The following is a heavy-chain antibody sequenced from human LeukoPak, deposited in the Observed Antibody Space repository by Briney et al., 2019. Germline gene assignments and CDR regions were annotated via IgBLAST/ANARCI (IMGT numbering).Heavy chain of an antibody. CDR3: AKVPKLGGSGYYFDY. V-gene: IGHV3-23*01. CDR1: GFTFSSYA. CDR2: ITGGGGST. D-gene: IGHD1-26*01. Sequence: GGSLRLSCAASGFTFSSYAKTWVRQAPGKGLEWVSAITGGGGSTSYADSVKGRFTISRDNSNNTLYVQMNSLRAEDTAVYYCAKVPKLGGSGYYFDYWGQGTLVTVSS. J-gene: IGHJ4*02.